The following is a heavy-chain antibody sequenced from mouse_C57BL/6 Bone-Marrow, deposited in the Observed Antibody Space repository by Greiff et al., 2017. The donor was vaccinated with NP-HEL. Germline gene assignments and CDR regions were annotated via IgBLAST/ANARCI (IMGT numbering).Heavy chain of an antibody. D-gene: IGHD1-1*01. CDR1: GYAFTNYL. Sequence: QVQLQQSGAELVRPGTSVKVSCKASGYAFTNYLIEWVKQRPGQGLEWIGVINPGSGGTNYNEKFKGKATLTADKSSSTAYMQLSSLTSEDSAVYFCAREDTTVVAGRGTYAMDYWGQGTSVTVSS. V-gene: IGHV1-54*01. CDR3: AREDTTVVAGRGTYAMDY. J-gene: IGHJ4*01. CDR2: INPGSGGT.